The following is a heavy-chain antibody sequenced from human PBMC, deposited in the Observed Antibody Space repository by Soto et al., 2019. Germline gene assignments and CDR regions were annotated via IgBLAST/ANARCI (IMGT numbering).Heavy chain of an antibody. V-gene: IGHV4-61*03. Sequence: QVQLQESGPGLVKPSETLPLTCAVSGGSVSSGSYFWTWIRQSPGRGLEWVGYITDVGSTNYNPSLKSRVTISADTTKNHFSLNLRSVTAADTAVYYCARQRVLPAQYFFDYWGQGIPVTVSS. CDR2: ITDVGST. J-gene: IGHJ4*02. CDR1: GGSVSSGSYF. D-gene: IGHD6-25*01. CDR3: ARQRVLPAQYFFDY.